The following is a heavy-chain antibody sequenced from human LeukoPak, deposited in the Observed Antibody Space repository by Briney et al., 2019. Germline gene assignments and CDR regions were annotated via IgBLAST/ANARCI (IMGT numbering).Heavy chain of an antibody. J-gene: IGHJ5*02. CDR1: GGSISSSSYY. D-gene: IGHD1-26*01. V-gene: IGHV4-39*07. CDR2: IYYSGST. CDR3: ARAIVRAALTVPFDP. Sequence: SETLSLTCTVSGGSISSSSYYWGWLRQPPGKGREWIVSIYYSGSTYYDPALKSLITISVDPCTHQFSLKLSSVTAADPAVYYCARAIVRAALTVPFDPWGQGTLVTVSS.